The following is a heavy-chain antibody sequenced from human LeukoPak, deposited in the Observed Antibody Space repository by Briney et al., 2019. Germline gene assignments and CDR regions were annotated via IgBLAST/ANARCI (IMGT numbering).Heavy chain of an antibody. CDR3: ARDLAAAGTADY. J-gene: IGHJ4*02. CDR2: IYHSGST. D-gene: IGHD6-13*01. CDR1: GYSISSGYY. V-gene: IGHV4-38-2*02. Sequence: SETLSLTCTVSGYSISSGYYWGWIRQPPGKGLEWTGSIYHSGSTYYNPSLKSRVTISVDTSKNQFSLKLSSVTAADTAVYYCARDLAAAGTADYWGQGTLVTVSS.